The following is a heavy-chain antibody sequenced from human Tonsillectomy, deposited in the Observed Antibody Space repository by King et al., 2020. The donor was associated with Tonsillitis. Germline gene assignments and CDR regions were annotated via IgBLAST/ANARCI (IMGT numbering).Heavy chain of an antibody. J-gene: IGHJ3*02. CDR2: ISSNGGRT. D-gene: IGHD4-23*01. Sequence: VQLVESGGGLVQPGGSLRLSCSASGFTFSSYAMHWVRQAPGKGLEYVSAISSNGGRTYYADSVKGRFTISRDNSKNTLYLQMSSLRAEDTAVYYCVKFGGNENYAFDIWDQGTMVTVSS. V-gene: IGHV3-64D*06. CDR3: VKFGGNENYAFDI. CDR1: GFTFSSYA.